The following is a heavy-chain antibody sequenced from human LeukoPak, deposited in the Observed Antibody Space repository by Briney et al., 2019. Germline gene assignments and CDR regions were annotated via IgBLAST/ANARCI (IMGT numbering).Heavy chain of an antibody. J-gene: IGHJ4*02. CDR2: INSNSGAR. CDR1: GYTFSGYY. D-gene: IGHD1-26*01. Sequence: ASVKVSCKASGYTFSGYYMHWVRQAPGQGLESMGWINSNSGARNYALKFQGRVTFSRDNSISTAYMELSSLRSDDTAIHYCARGRGGATTGFDHWGQGTLVTVSS. V-gene: IGHV1-2*02. CDR3: ARGRGGATTGFDH.